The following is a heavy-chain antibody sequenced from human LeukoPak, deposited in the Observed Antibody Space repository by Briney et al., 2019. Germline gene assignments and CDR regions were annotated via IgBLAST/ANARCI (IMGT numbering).Heavy chain of an antibody. D-gene: IGHD5-12*01. CDR3: ARDSGYDYAFDY. V-gene: IGHV3-21*01. J-gene: IGHJ4*02. CDR2: ISSSSSYM. Sequence: GGSLRLSCAASGFTFSSYSMNWVRQAPGKGLEWVSSISSSSSYMYYADSVKGRFTISRDNAKNSLYLQMNSLRAEDTAVYYCARDSGYDYAFDYWGQGTLVTVSS. CDR1: GFTFSSYS.